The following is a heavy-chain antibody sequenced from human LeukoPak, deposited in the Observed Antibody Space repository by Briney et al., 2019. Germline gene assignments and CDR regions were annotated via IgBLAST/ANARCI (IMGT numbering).Heavy chain of an antibody. CDR2: IWYDASNK. D-gene: IGHD1-26*01. V-gene: IGHV3-33*06. CDR3: AKIGGSSPIDY. Sequence: GRSLTLSCAASGFTFSSFGMHWVRQAPGKGLEWVAVIWYDASNKYYADSVRGRFTISKDNSRNTLYLQMNSLRAEDTAVYYCAKIGGSSPIDYWGQGTLVTVSS. J-gene: IGHJ4*02. CDR1: GFTFSSFG.